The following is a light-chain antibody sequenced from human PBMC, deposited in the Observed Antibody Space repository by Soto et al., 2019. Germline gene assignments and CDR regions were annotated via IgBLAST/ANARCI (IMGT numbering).Light chain of an antibody. CDR1: QSVSSN. CDR2: YAS. V-gene: IGKV3-15*01. Sequence: EIVMTQSPATLSVSPGERATLSCRASQSVSSNLAWYQQKPGQAPRLLIYYASTRATGIPDRFSGSGSGTDFTLTINRLEPEDFAVYFCQQYGDMWTFGQGTKVDIK. CDR3: QQYGDMWT. J-gene: IGKJ1*01.